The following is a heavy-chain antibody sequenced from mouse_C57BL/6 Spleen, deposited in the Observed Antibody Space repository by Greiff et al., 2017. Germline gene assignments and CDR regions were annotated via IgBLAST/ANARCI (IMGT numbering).Heavy chain of an antibody. D-gene: IGHD1-1*01. J-gene: IGHJ1*03. CDR3: ARDRGFYPRYFDV. V-gene: IGHV5-4*01. CDR2: ISDGGSYT. CDR1: GFTFSSYA. Sequence: EVQLVESGGGLVKPGGSLKLSCAASGFTFSSYAMSWVRQTPEKRLEWVATISDGGSYTYYPDNVKGRFTISRDNAKNNLYLQMSHLKSEDTAMYYCARDRGFYPRYFDVWGTGTTVTVSS.